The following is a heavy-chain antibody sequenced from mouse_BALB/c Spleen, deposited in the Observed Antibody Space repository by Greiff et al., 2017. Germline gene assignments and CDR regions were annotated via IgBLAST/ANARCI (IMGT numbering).Heavy chain of an antibody. CDR1: GFTFSSYA. J-gene: IGHJ1*01. D-gene: IGHD2-14*01. Sequence: EVKVVESGGGLVKPGGSLKLSCAASGFTFSSYAMSWVRQTPEKRLEWVASISSGGSTYYPDSVKGRFTISRDNARNILYLQMSSLRSEDTAMYYCARGGYYRYDVWYFDVWGAGTTVTVSS. CDR3: ARGGYYRYDVWYFDV. V-gene: IGHV5-6-5*01. CDR2: ISSGGST.